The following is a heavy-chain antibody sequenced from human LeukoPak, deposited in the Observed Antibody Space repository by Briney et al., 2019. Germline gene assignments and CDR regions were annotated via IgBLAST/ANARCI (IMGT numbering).Heavy chain of an antibody. CDR3: TKARYCDGPPCPFDY. J-gene: IGHJ4*02. CDR2: ITGNSGST. Sequence: PGRSLRLSRAVSGVTFDEYAMYWVRQPPGKGLEWVAGITGNSGSTGYADSVKGRFTISRDNAKNSLYLQMNSLRAEDTALYYCTKARYCDGPPCPFDYRGQGTLVTVSS. D-gene: IGHD2-21*01. V-gene: IGHV3-9*01. CDR1: GVTFDEYA.